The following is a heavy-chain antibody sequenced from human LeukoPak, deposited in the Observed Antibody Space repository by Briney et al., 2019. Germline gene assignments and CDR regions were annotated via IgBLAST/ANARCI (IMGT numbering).Heavy chain of an antibody. Sequence: KTGGSLRLSCAASGFTFAHAWMNWVRQPPGKGLEWVGRIKSKTDGGTTDYAAPVKGRFTISRDDSKNTLYLQMNSLTTEDTAVFYCSTDRYCYDSSPRYWGQGTLVTVSS. D-gene: IGHD3-22*01. V-gene: IGHV3-15*07. CDR3: STDRYCYDSSPRY. CDR2: IKSKTDGGTT. CDR1: GFTFAHAW. J-gene: IGHJ4*02.